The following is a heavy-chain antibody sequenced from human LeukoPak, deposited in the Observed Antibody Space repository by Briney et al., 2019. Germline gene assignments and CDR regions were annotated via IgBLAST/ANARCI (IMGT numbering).Heavy chain of an antibody. CDR3: ARVKVDYYDSSGYFDY. CDR1: GYTFTSYG. J-gene: IGHJ4*02. Sequence: ASVKVSCKASGYTFTSYGISWVRQAPGQGLEWMGWISAYNGNTNYAQKLQGRVTMTTDTSTSTAYMELRSLRSDGTAVYYCARVKVDYYDSSGYFDYWGQGTLVTVSS. CDR2: ISAYNGNT. D-gene: IGHD3-22*01. V-gene: IGHV1-18*01.